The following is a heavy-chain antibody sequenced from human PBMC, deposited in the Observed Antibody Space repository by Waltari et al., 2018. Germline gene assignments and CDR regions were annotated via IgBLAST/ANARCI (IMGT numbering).Heavy chain of an antibody. J-gene: IGHJ3*01. Sequence: EVQLVESGGGLVHPGGSLRLSCAPSGFTFSTFWMHWVRHLPGKGLVWVSHIKPDGTSTDYGDSVEGRFTISRDNAKNTLYLQMNSLRAEHTAIYYCVRDLYGRDDVWGQGTMVTVSS. D-gene: IGHD3-10*01. V-gene: IGHV3-74*01. CDR3: VRDLYGRDDV. CDR1: GFTFSTFW. CDR2: IKPDGTST.